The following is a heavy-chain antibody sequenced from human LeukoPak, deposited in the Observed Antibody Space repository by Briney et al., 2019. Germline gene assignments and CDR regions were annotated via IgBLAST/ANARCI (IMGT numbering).Heavy chain of an antibody. CDR3: ARSITIFGVPDHGGDY. CDR1: GYSFTSYW. D-gene: IGHD3-3*01. V-gene: IGHV5-51*01. J-gene: IGHJ4*02. CDR2: IYPGDSDT. Sequence: GESLKISCKGSGYSFTSYWIGWVRQMPGKGLEWMGIIYPGDSDTRYSPSFQGQVTISADKSISTAYLQWSSLKASDTAMYYCARSITIFGVPDHGGDYWGQGTLVTVSS.